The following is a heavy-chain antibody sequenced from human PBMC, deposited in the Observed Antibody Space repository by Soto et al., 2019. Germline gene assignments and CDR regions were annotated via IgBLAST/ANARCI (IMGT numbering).Heavy chain of an antibody. CDR3: AKGADYDFWSGYSYHVDY. CDR2: ISGSVDST. CDR1: GFTFSNYA. Sequence: GGSLRLSWAASGFTFSNYAMSWVRQAPGKGLEWVSTISGSVDSTYYADSVKGRFTISRDNSKNTLYLQMNSLRAEDTAVYYCAKGADYDFWSGYSYHVDYWGLGTLVTVSS. D-gene: IGHD3-3*01. V-gene: IGHV3-23*01. J-gene: IGHJ4*02.